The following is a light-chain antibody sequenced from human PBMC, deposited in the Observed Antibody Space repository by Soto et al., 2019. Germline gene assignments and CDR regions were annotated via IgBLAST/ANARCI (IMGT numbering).Light chain of an antibody. CDR3: LQYSTWPPLYT. CDR2: DAS. J-gene: IGKJ2*01. V-gene: IGKV3-15*01. Sequence: EIVMTQSPATLSVTLGDRVTLSCRASQSVSSYLAWYQQKPGQAPRLLISDASTRATDIPDRFSGSGPGTDFTLTISSLQSTDLAVYYCLQYSTWPPLYTFGQGTKLEIK. CDR1: QSVSSY.